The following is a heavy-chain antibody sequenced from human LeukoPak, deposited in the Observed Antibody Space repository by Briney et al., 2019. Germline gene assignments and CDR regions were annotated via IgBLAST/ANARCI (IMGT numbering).Heavy chain of an antibody. CDR1: GYTFTSYY. V-gene: IGHV1-2*06. CDR3: ARVTAVDAGKGVLDY. Sequence: ASVKVSCKASGYTFTSYYMHWVRQAPGQGLEWIGRINPKSGDTNFAQKFQGRVTMTRDTSITTDYMELSRLRSDDTAVYYCARVTAVDAGKGVLDYWGQGTLVTVSS. D-gene: IGHD6-13*01. CDR2: INPKSGDT. J-gene: IGHJ4*02.